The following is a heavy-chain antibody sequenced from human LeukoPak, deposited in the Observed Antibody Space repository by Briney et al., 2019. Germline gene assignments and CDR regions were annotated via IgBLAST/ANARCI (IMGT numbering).Heavy chain of an antibody. V-gene: IGHV3-43*01. CDR1: GFTFDDYT. D-gene: IGHD2-2*01. CDR3: ARLPAYCSSTSCYYDY. J-gene: IGHJ4*02. CDR2: ISWDGGST. Sequence: GGSLRLSCAASGFTFDDYTMHWVRQAPGKGLEWVSVISWDGGSTYYADSVKGRFTISRDNAKNSLFLQMNSLRAEDTAVYYCARLPAYCSSTSCYYDYWGQGTLVTVSS.